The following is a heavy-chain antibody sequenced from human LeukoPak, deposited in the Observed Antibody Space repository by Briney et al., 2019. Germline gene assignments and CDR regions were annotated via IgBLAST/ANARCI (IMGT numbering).Heavy chain of an antibody. V-gene: IGHV4-34*01. CDR2: INHSGST. J-gene: IGHJ4*02. D-gene: IGHD1-26*01. CDR1: GGSFSGYY. CDR3: AGSVVHSGSYRNFDY. Sequence: SETLSLTCAVYGGSFSGYYWSWIRQPPGKGLEWIGEINHSGSTNYNPSLKSRVTISVDTSKNQFSLKLSSVTAADTAVYYCAGSVVHSGSYRNFDYWGQGTLVTVSS.